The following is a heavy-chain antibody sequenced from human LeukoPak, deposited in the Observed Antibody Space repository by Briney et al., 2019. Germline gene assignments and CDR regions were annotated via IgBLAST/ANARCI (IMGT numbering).Heavy chain of an antibody. CDR1: GLSYSTYY. CDR2: ISSGSSYI. Sequence: GGSVRLPCAASGLSYSTYYVNWVRQAPGEGLEWVSCISSGSSYIFHAESLRGRLAISRDNPKISLYVQTNSLRDGDPAVYYCERENHGSFDYWGQGGLVTVSS. D-gene: IGHD1-14*01. V-gene: IGHV3-21*01. CDR3: ERENHGSFDY. J-gene: IGHJ4*02.